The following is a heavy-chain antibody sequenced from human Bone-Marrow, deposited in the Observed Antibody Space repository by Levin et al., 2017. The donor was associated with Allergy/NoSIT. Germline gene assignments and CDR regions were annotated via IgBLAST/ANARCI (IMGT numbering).Heavy chain of an antibody. Sequence: SETLSLICTVSGGSISSFYWNWIRQFPDKRLEWIGFIHYSGTANYNPSLKSRVTMSVDTSKNQFSLKMTSVTAADTAVYYCARDAAEGGYFDLWGRGTLVTVSS. J-gene: IGHJ4*02. CDR3: ARDAAEGGYFDL. V-gene: IGHV4-59*01. CDR2: IHYSGTA. CDR1: GGSISSFY. D-gene: IGHD3-16*01.